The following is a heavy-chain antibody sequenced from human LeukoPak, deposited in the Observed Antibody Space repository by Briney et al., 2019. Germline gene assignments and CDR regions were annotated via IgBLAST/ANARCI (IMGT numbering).Heavy chain of an antibody. CDR3: AKRGIYGDPSDY. CDR1: GSTFSRSA. Sequence: PGGSLRLSCAASGSTFSRSAMSWVRQAPAKGLEWVSGISESGGVTYYVDSVKGRFTISRDTSKNTVYLQMNSLRAEDTAIYYCAKRGIYGDPSDYWGQGTLVTVSS. D-gene: IGHD4-17*01. J-gene: IGHJ4*02. V-gene: IGHV3-23*01. CDR2: ISESGGVT.